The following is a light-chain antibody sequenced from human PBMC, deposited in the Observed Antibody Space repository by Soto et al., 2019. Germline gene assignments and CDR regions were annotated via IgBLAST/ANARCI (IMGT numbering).Light chain of an antibody. CDR1: SSDGSRYSY. CDR3: QSYESSSLSGFV. V-gene: IGLV2-11*01. Sequence: QSALTQPPSVSVSPGQSVSIACTGTSSDGSRYSYVSWYQQHAGKAPKLMIYDVSERPSGVPDRFSGSKSGNTASLTISGLQAEYEADYYCQSYESSSLSGFVFGSGTKVTF. J-gene: IGLJ1*01. CDR2: DVS.